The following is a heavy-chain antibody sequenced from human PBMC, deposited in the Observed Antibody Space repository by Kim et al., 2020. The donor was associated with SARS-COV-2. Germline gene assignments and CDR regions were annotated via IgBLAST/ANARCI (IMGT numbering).Heavy chain of an antibody. CDR2: ISYDGSNK. J-gene: IGHJ4*02. Sequence: GGSLRLSCAASGFTFSSYAMHWVRQAPGKGLEWVAVISYDGSNKYYADSVKGRFTISRDNSKNTLYLQMNSLRAEDTAVYYCARVRPPLRLLYDFDYWGQGTLVTVSS. CDR1: GFTFSSYA. V-gene: IGHV3-30-3*01. CDR3: ARVRPPLRLLYDFDY. D-gene: IGHD3-3*01.